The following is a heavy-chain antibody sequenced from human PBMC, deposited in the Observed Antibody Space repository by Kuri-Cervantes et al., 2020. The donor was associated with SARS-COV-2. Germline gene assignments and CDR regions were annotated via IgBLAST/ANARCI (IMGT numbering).Heavy chain of an antibody. V-gene: IGHV3-11*06. J-gene: IGHJ4*02. D-gene: IGHD3-10*01. CDR2: ISSSSSYT. CDR1: GFTFRHYY. CDR3: AIGRGVRGVPLGQFDY. Sequence: GGSLRLSCAASGFTFRHYYMSWIRQAPGKGLEWVSYISSSSSYTNYADSVKGRFTISRDNAKNSLYLQMNSLRAEDTAVYYCAIGRGVRGVPLGQFDYWGQGTLVTVSS.